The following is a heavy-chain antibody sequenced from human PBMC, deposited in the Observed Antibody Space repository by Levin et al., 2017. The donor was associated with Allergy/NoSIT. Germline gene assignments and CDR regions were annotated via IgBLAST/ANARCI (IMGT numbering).Heavy chain of an antibody. CDR2: IYPADSDT. V-gene: IGHV5-51*01. J-gene: IGHJ4*02. Sequence: GESLKISCKGSGYSFNNYWIGWVRQTPGKGLEWMGIIYPADSDTRYSPSFQGQVTISGDKSTSTAYLQWSSLKASDTAIYYCARGYHRFDYWGQGTLVTVSS. D-gene: IGHD3-10*01. CDR1: GYSFNNYW. CDR3: ARGYHRFDY.